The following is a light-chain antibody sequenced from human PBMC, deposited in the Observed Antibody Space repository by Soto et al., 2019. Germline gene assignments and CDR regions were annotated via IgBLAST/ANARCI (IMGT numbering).Light chain of an antibody. CDR2: AND. V-gene: IGLV1-44*01. Sequence: QSVLTQPPSASGTPGQRVTISCSGSSSNIAPNTVNWYQHLPGAAPQLLIFANDRRPSGVPDRFSGSRSGTSASLAISGLQSEDEAEYYCAAWDDSLNGYVFGTGTKLTVL. J-gene: IGLJ1*01. CDR1: SSNIAPNT. CDR3: AAWDDSLNGYV.